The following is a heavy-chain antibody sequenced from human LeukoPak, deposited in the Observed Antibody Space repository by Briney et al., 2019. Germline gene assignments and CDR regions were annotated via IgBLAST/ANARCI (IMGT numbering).Heavy chain of an antibody. CDR2: INSDGSDT. CDR1: GFTFSSYW. J-gene: IGHJ3*02. Sequence: PGGSLRLSCAASGFTFSSYWMHWVRQAPGKGLVRVSRINSDGSDTRYADSVKGRFTISGDNAKNTLSLQMNSLGVEDTAVYFCARGGSPPEALGDAFDIWGQGTMVTVSS. V-gene: IGHV3-74*01. CDR3: ARGGSPPEALGDAFDI. D-gene: IGHD1-26*01.